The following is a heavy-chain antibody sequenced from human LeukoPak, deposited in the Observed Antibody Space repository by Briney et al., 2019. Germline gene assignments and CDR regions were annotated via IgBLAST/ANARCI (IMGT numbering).Heavy chain of an antibody. V-gene: IGHV3-30*02. J-gene: IGHJ6*02. CDR3: AKVQGYTSGWYQGYYYYGMDV. CDR1: GFSFSTYG. CDR2: IRYDGSNK. D-gene: IGHD6-19*01. Sequence: PGGSLRLSCAASGFSFSTYGMHWVRRAPGKGLEWVAFIRYDGSNKYYAGSVKGRFTISRDNSKNTLYLQMNSLRAEDTAVYYCAKVQGYTSGWYQGYYYYGMDVWGQGTTVTVSS.